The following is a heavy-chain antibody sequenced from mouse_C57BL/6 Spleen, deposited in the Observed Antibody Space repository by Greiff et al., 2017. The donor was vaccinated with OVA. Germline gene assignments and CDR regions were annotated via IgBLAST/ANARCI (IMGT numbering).Heavy chain of an antibody. Sequence: QVQLQQPGAELVRPGSSVKLSCKASGYTFTSYWMDWVKQRPGQGLEWIGNIYPSDSETHYNQKFKDKATLTVDKSSRTAYMQLSSLTSEDSAVYYCAREKIYDGYYPYFDVWGTGTTVTVSS. CDR2: IYPSDSET. V-gene: IGHV1-61*01. J-gene: IGHJ1*03. CDR3: AREKIYDGYYPYFDV. CDR1: GYTFTSYW. D-gene: IGHD2-3*01.